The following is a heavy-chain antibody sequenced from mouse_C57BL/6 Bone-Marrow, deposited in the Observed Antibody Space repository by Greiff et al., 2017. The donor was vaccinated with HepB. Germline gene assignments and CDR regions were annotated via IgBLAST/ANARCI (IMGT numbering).Heavy chain of an antibody. V-gene: IGHV1-62-2*01. Sequence: QVQLQQSGAELVKPGASVKLSCKASGYTFTEYTIHWVKQRSGQGLEWVGWFYPGSGSIKYNEKFKDKATLTADKYSSTVYMELSSLTSEDAAVYFCARHEYPFERYASDYWGQGTSVTVSS. J-gene: IGHJ4*01. CDR3: ARHEYPFERYASDY. CDR1: GYTFTEYT. CDR2: FYPGSGSI.